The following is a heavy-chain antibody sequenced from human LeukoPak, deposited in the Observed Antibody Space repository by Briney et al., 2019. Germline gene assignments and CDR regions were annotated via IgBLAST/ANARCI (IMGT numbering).Heavy chain of an antibody. CDR3: ARGGYCSGGSCYSVHYYYGMDV. CDR2: ISAYNGNT. V-gene: IGHV1-18*01. Sequence: ASVKVSCKASGYTFTSYGISWVRQAPGQGLEWMGWISAYNGNTNYAQKLQGRVTMTTDTSTSTAYMELRSLRSDDTAVYYCARGGYCSGGSCYSVHYYYGMDVWGQGTTVTVSS. J-gene: IGHJ6*02. CDR1: GYTFTSYG. D-gene: IGHD2-15*01.